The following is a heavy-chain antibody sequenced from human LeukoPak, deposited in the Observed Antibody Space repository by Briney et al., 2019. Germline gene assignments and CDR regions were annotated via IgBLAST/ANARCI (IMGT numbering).Heavy chain of an antibody. J-gene: IGHJ4*02. Sequence: GGSLRLSCAASGFTFSSSPMSWVRQAPGKGLDWVSSISADGPTYYADSVKGRFTISRDNSRNTPYLQMNSLRGEDTAAYYCAKVSQWGNSRWYEGDWGQGTLVTVSS. CDR1: GFTFSSSP. CDR2: ISADGPT. V-gene: IGHV3-23*01. CDR3: AKVSQWGNSRWYEGD. D-gene: IGHD6-13*01.